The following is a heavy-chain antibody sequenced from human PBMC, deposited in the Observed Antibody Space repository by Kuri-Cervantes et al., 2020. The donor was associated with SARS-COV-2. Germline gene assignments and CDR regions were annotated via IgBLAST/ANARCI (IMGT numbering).Heavy chain of an antibody. Sequence: SVKVSCKASGVTFTRDTTNWVRQAPGQGLEWMGRIIPDLGVTNCARKFQGRVTITADKSTNTAYMDLNSLTSEDTAVYYCARDRSAWPFDYWGQGTLVTVSS. V-gene: IGHV1-69*04. J-gene: IGHJ4*02. CDR3: ARDRSAWPFDY. D-gene: IGHD6-19*01. CDR1: GVTFTRDT. CDR2: IIPDLGVT.